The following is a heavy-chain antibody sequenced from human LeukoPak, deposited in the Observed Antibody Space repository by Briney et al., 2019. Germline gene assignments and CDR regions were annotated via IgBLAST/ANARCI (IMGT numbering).Heavy chain of an antibody. CDR3: ARGLGSGRHAFDI. J-gene: IGHJ3*02. D-gene: IGHD3-10*01. CDR1: GFTFSSYE. Sequence: GGSLRLSCAASGFTFSSYEMNWVRQAPGKGLEWVSYISSSGSTIYYADSVKGRFTISRDNAKNSLYLQMNSLRAEDTAVYYCARGLGSGRHAFDIWGQGTMVTVSS. V-gene: IGHV3-48*03. CDR2: ISSSGSTI.